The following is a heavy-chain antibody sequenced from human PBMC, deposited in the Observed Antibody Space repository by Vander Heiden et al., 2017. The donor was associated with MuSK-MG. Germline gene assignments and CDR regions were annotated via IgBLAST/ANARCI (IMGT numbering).Heavy chain of an antibody. CDR2: IRGSGGST. V-gene: IGHV3-23*01. CDR1: GFTFRSDG. J-gene: IGHJ5*02. D-gene: IGHD3-10*01. Sequence: EVQLLESGGCLVQPGGSLRLSCAASGFTFRSDGMGWVRQAPGKWLEGVSAIRGSGGSTYYADSVKGRFTISRENSKNTLYLQMNSLRAEDTAVYYCARAYYYGSGSPNWFDPWGQGTLVTVSS. CDR3: ARAYYYGSGSPNWFDP.